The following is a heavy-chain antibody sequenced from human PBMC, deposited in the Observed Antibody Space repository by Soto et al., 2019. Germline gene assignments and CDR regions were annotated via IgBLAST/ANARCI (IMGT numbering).Heavy chain of an antibody. J-gene: IGHJ3*01. Sequence: SETLSLTCAVSGFFISSGNYWGWLRTPPGKGLEWIGSIFHGGNTYYNPSLKSRVTISVDMSKNQFSLKLNSVTAADTAVYYCARARWYDAFDVWGQGTVVPVSS. CDR2: IFHGGNT. D-gene: IGHD2-15*01. CDR3: ARARWYDAFDV. CDR1: GFFISSGNY. V-gene: IGHV4-38-2*01.